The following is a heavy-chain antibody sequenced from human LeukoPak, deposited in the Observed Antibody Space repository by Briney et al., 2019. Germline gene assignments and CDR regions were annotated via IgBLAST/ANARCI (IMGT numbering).Heavy chain of an antibody. V-gene: IGHV1-2*02. CDR2: INPNSGGA. J-gene: IGHJ3*02. CDR3: ARAGDSSSWYLNDAFDI. CDR1: GYTFTGYY. D-gene: IGHD6-13*01. Sequence: GASVKVSCKASGYTFTGYYMHWVRQAPGQGLEWMGWINPNSGGANYAQKFQGRVTMTRDTSISTAYMELSRLGSDDTAVYYCARAGDSSSWYLNDAFDIWGQGTMVTVSS.